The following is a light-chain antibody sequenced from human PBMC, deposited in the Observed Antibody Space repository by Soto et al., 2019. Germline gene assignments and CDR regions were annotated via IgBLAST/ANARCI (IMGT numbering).Light chain of an antibody. Sequence: EIMLTQSPAPLSLSPGERATLSCRASQSVSSYLAWYQQKPGQAPRLLMYDASNRASGIPARFSGSGSGTDFTLTISGQEPEDFAVYYCQQRSNWPLSFGGGTKVEIK. V-gene: IGKV3-11*01. CDR3: QQRSNWPLS. J-gene: IGKJ4*01. CDR2: DAS. CDR1: QSVSSY.